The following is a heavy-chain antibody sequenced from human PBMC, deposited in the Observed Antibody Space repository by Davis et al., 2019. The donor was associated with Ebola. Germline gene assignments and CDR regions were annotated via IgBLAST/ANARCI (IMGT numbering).Heavy chain of an antibody. CDR1: GFTFSGSA. CDR2: IRSKANSYAT. D-gene: IGHD3-3*01. J-gene: IGHJ5*02. V-gene: IGHV3-73*01. Sequence: GGSLRLSCAASGFTFSGSAMHWVRQASGKGLEWVGRIRSKANSYATAYAASVKGRFTISRDNSKNTLYLQMNSLRVEDTAVYHCAKMGTIFGVSWFDPWGQGTLVTVSS. CDR3: AKMGTIFGVSWFDP.